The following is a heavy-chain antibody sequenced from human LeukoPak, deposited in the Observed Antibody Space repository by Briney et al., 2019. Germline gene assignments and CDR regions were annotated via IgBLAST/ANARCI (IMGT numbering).Heavy chain of an antibody. CDR3: ASMASYCSGGSRTDY. D-gene: IGHD2-15*01. Sequence: SETLSLTCTVSGGSISSSYWSWIRQPPGKGLEWIGYISYSGSTNYSPSLKSRVTISVDTSKNQFSLKLSSVTAADTAVYYCASMASYCSGGSRTDYWGQGTLVTVSS. J-gene: IGHJ4*02. V-gene: IGHV4-59*01. CDR1: GGSISSSY. CDR2: ISYSGST.